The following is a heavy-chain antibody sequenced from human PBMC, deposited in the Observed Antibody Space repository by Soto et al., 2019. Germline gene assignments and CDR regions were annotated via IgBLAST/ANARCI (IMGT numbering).Heavy chain of an antibody. CDR3: ARMGIPAAGNNWFDP. J-gene: IGHJ5*02. Sequence: SETLSLTCTVSGGSISTSSYYWGCIRQPPGKGLEWIGSISYSGSTDYNPSLRSRVTISVDTSQNQFSLKLSSVTAADTAVYYCARMGIPAAGNNWFDPWGQGTLVTVSS. V-gene: IGHV4-39*01. D-gene: IGHD6-25*01. CDR2: ISYSGST. CDR1: GGSISTSSYY.